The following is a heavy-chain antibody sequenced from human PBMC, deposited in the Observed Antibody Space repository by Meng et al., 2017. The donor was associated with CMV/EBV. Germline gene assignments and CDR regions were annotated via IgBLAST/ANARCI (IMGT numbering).Heavy chain of an antibody. CDR2: INRGGTTT. V-gene: IGHV3-74*01. D-gene: IGHD2-2*01. CDR1: GIPFRTHW. J-gene: IGHJ6*02. CDR3: ARDLIVVVPAAEAWYYYGMDV. Sequence: GGSLRLSCAASGIPFRTHWMHWVRQAPGKGLVWVSAINRGGTTTTYADSVKGRFTISRDNAKNTLYLQMNDLRAEDTAVYYCARDLIVVVPAAEAWYYYGMDVWGQGTTVTVSS.